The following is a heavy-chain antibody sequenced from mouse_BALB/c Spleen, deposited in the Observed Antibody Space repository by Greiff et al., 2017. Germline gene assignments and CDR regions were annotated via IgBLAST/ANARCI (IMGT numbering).Heavy chain of an antibody. CDR2: ISSGGST. CDR3: ARGLAMDY. Sequence: DVKLVESGGGLVKPGGSLKLSCAASGFTFSSYAMSWVRQTPEKRLEWVASISSGGSTYYPDSVKGRFTISRDNARNILYLQMSSLRSEDTAMYYCARGLAMDYWGQGTSVTVSS. V-gene: IGHV5-6-5*01. CDR1: GFTFSSYA. J-gene: IGHJ4*01.